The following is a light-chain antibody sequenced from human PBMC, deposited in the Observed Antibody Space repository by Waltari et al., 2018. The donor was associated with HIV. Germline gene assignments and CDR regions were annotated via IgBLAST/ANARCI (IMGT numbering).Light chain of an antibody. CDR2: STT. J-gene: IGLJ2*01. CDR1: PGAFTMGYY. V-gene: IGLV7-43*01. Sequence: QTVVTQEPSLTVSPGGTVTLTCASSPGAFTMGYYQTWFQQKPGQPPRALIYSTTKKHSWTPARFSGSLLGGKAALTLSGVQPEDEAEYYCLLYYGGAQPHVVFGGGTKLTVL. CDR3: LLYYGGAQPHVV.